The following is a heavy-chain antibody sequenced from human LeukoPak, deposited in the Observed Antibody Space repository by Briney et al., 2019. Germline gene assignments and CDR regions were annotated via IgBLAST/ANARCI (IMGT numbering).Heavy chain of an antibody. D-gene: IGHD1-26*01. Sequence: GGSLRLSCAASGFTFSGRWMSWLRQAPGKGLEWVANINQDGTDRYYVDSVKGRFTISRDNAKSSLYLQMNSLRAEDTAVYYCAREIVGTHKSRFDPWGQGTLVNVSS. CDR3: AREIVGTHKSRFDP. J-gene: IGHJ5*02. CDR1: GFTFSGRW. CDR2: INQDGTDR. V-gene: IGHV3-7*03.